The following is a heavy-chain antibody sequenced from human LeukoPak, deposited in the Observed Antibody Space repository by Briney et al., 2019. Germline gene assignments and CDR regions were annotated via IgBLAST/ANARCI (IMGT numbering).Heavy chain of an antibody. CDR2: INPNSGGT. CDR3: ARSPGRYCSSTSCSDY. CDR1: GYTFTGYY. V-gene: IGHV1-2*02. J-gene: IGHJ4*02. Sequence: ASVKVSCKASGYTFTGYYMHWVRQAPGKGVEWMGWINPNSGGTNYAQKFQGSVTMTRDTSISTAYMEPSRLRSDDTAAYYCARSPGRYCSSTSCSDYWGQGTLVTVSS. D-gene: IGHD2-2*01.